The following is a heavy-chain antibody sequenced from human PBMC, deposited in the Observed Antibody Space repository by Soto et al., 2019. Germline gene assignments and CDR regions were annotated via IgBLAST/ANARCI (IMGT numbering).Heavy chain of an antibody. CDR1: GYTFTSYG. V-gene: IGHV1-18*01. J-gene: IGHJ3*02. CDR3: ARLYSSSWYGPPDAFDI. Sequence: ALVKVSCKASGYTFTSYGISWVRQAPGQGLEWMGWISAFNGNTNYAQKLQGRVTMTTDTSTSTAYMELRSLRSDDTAVYYCARLYSSSWYGPPDAFDIWGQGTMVTVSS. CDR2: ISAFNGNT. D-gene: IGHD6-13*01.